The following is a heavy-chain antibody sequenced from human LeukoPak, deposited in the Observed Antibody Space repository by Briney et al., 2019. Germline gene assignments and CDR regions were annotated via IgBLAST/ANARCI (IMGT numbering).Heavy chain of an antibody. Sequence: SQTLSLTCAISGDTVSSNSAAWNWVRQSPSRGLEWLGRTYYRSKWYNNYALSVKSRITIKPDTSKNQFSLQLNSVTPEDTAVYYCARLSSGAGGDFDCWGQGTLVTVSS. V-gene: IGHV6-1*01. J-gene: IGHJ4*02. CDR3: ARLSSGAGGDFDC. CDR2: TYYRSKWYN. D-gene: IGHD6-19*01. CDR1: GDTVSSNSAA.